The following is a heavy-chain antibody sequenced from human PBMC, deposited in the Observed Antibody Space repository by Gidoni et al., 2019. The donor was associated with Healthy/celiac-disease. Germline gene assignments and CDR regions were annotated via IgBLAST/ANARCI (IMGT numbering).Heavy chain of an antibody. Sequence: QVQLVESGGGVGKPGRSMRLSCAASGFTFSSYGMHWVRQAPGKGLEWVAVISYDGSNQYSADSVKGRFTISRDNSKTPLFLQMNSLRAEDTAVYYCAQDQGDGYFFDFWGQGTLVTVSS. D-gene: IGHD1-26*01. CDR2: ISYDGSNQ. V-gene: IGHV3-30*18. CDR3: AQDQGDGYFFDF. J-gene: IGHJ4*02. CDR1: GFTFSSYG.